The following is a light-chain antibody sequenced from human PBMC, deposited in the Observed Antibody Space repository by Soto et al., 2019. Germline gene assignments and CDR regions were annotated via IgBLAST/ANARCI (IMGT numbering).Light chain of an antibody. CDR3: QQLKSYPIT. V-gene: IGKV1-17*01. CDR1: HTIMTY. CDR2: AAS. J-gene: IGKJ5*01. Sequence: DIQMTQSPSSLSASVGDEVTITCRASHTIMTYLNWYQLKPRKPPRLLTYAASSLQSAVPSSFSGSASGTEFTLTISSLQPEDFATYHCQQLKSYPITLGRGTRLEIK.